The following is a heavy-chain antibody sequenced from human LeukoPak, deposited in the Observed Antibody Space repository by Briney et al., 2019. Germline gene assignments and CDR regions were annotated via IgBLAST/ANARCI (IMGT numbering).Heavy chain of an antibody. D-gene: IGHD6-19*01. CDR2: ISGSGADT. V-gene: IGHV3-23*01. J-gene: IGHJ4*02. Sequence: GGSLRLSCSASGFTFSSYPMRWVRQTPGKGLEWVSAISGSGADTYYVDSVKGRFTVSRDNSKNTLHLQMNSLRAEDTAVYYCAKGSHSSGWYTLDYWGQGTLVTVSS. CDR1: GFTFSSYP. CDR3: AKGSHSSGWYTLDY.